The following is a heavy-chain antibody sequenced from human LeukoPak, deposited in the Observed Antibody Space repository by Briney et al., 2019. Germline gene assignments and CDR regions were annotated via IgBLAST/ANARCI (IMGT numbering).Heavy chain of an antibody. V-gene: IGHV4-59*08. CDR3: ARQEYYGSGSYYNY. CDR1: GGSISSYY. D-gene: IGHD3-10*01. CDR2: IYYSGST. Sequence: PSETLSLTCTVSGGSISSYYWSWIRQPPGKGLEWIGYIYYSGSTNYNPSLKSRVTISVDTSKNQFSLKLSSVTAADTAVYYCARQEYYGSGSYYNYWGQGTLSPSPQ. J-gene: IGHJ4*02.